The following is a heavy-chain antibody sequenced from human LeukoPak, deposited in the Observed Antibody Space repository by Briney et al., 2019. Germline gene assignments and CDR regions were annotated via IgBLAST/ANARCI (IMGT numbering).Heavy chain of an antibody. Sequence: SETLSLTCTVSGASISSHYWSWIRQPPGKGLEWIGLISFTGSTNYNPSLKSRVTTSVDTSKNQFSLKLSSVTAADTAVYYCARGGESSLLLDYWGQGTLVTVSS. CDR3: ARGGESSLLLDY. CDR2: ISFTGST. V-gene: IGHV4-59*11. CDR1: GASISSHY. J-gene: IGHJ4*02. D-gene: IGHD6-13*01.